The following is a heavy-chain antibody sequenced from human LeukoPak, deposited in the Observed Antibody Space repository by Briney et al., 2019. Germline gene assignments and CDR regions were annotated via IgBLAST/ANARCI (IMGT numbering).Heavy chain of an antibody. Sequence: PSETLSLTCAVSGGSITTSNWWTWVRQPPGKGLEWIGQIYHTETTNYNPSLKSRVTISVDTSKNQFSLKLSSVTAADTAVYYCARARYYYDSSGYRYYFDYWGQGTLVTVSS. CDR2: IYHTETT. J-gene: IGHJ4*02. CDR3: ARARYYYDSSGYRYYFDY. D-gene: IGHD3-22*01. CDR1: GGSITTSNW. V-gene: IGHV4-4*02.